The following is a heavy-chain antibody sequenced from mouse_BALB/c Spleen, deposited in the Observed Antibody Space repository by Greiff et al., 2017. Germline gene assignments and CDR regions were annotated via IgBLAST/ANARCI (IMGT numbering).Heavy chain of an antibody. Sequence: EVQLQESGPGLVKPSQSLSLTCTVTGYSITSDYAWNWIRQFPGNKLEWMGYISYSGSTSYNPSLKSRISITRDTSKNQFFLQLNSVTTEDTATYYCARATTVVDGFAYWGQGTLVTVSA. CDR2: ISYSGST. CDR1: GYSITSDYA. J-gene: IGHJ3*01. CDR3: ARATTVVDGFAY. V-gene: IGHV3-2*02. D-gene: IGHD1-1*01.